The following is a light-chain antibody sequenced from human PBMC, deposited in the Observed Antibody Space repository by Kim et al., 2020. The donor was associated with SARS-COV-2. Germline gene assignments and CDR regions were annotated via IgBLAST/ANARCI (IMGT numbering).Light chain of an antibody. CDR2: QDS. CDR3: QAWDSSTAV. J-gene: IGLJ3*02. CDR1: KLGDKY. Sequence: VSPGQTASITCSGDKLGDKYACWYQQKPGQSPVLVIYQDSKRPSGIPERFSGSNSENTATLTISGTQAMDEADYYCQAWDSSTAVFGGGTQLTVL. V-gene: IGLV3-1*01.